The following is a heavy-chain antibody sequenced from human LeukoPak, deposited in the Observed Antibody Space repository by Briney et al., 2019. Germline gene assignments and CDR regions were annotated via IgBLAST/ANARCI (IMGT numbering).Heavy chain of an antibody. J-gene: IGHJ3*02. D-gene: IGHD2-15*01. CDR1: GFTFSSYA. Sequence: GGSLRLSCAASGFTFSSYAMSWVRQAPGKGLGWVSAISGSGGSTYYADSVKGRFTISRDNSKNTLYLQMNSLRAEDTAAYYCAKDSDIVVVVAPSDDAFDIWGQGTMVTVSS. CDR2: ISGSGGST. V-gene: IGHV3-23*01. CDR3: AKDSDIVVVVAPSDDAFDI.